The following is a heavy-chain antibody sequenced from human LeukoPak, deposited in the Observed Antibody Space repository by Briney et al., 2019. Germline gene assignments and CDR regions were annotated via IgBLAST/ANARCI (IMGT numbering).Heavy chain of an antibody. V-gene: IGHV3-33*01. CDR1: GFTFSSYG. Sequence: PGGSLRLSCAASGFTFSSYGMHWVRQAPGKGLEWVAVIWYDGSNKYYADSAKGRFTISRDNSKNTLYLQMNSLRAEDTAVYYCRIAVAGTDYWGQGTLVTVSS. CDR3: RIAVAGTDY. J-gene: IGHJ4*02. CDR2: IWYDGSNK. D-gene: IGHD6-19*01.